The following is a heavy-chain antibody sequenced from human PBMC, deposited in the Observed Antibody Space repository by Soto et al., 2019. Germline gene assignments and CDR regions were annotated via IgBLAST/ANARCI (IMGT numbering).Heavy chain of an antibody. CDR1: GYSFTTYA. Sequence: QLQLMQSGGEAKNPGASVKVSCEASGYSFTTYAISWLRQAPGQGLEWMGLITTNNGYTNYAPKFQGRLILTTDIPSSTSYMELTSLRSDDTAMYDCSTSYDSGFDPLGQGTLVSVS. D-gene: IGHD3-3*01. J-gene: IGHJ5*02. CDR3: STSYDSGFDP. CDR2: ITTNNGYT. V-gene: IGHV1-18*01.